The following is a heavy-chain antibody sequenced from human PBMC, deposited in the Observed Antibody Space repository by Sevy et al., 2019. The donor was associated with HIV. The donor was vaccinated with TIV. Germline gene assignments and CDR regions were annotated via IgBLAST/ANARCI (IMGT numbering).Heavy chain of an antibody. D-gene: IGHD3-22*01. Sequence: ASGKVSCQASGYTFSNYGVTWVRQAPGQGLEWMGWISGYNGNTKYAQKFQDRVIMTTDTARSTAYMELRSLRSDDTAVYYCVRDESFSLIVVDPDYWGQGTLVTVSS. V-gene: IGHV1-18*01. J-gene: IGHJ4*02. CDR1: GYTFSNYG. CDR3: VRDESFSLIVVDPDY. CDR2: ISGYNGNT.